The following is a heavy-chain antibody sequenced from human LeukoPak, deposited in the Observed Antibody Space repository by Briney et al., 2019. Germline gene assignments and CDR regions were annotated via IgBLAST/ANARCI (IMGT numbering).Heavy chain of an antibody. CDR2: MNPNSGNT. D-gene: IGHD3-9*01. CDR3: ARGFDDILTGYAFDI. Sequence: GASVKVSCKASGYTFTSYDTNWVRQATGQGLEWMGWMNPNSGNTGYAQKFQGRVTITRNTSISTAYMELSSLRSEDTAVYYCARGFDDILTGYAFDIWGQGTMVTVSS. CDR1: GYTFTSYD. J-gene: IGHJ3*02. V-gene: IGHV1-8*03.